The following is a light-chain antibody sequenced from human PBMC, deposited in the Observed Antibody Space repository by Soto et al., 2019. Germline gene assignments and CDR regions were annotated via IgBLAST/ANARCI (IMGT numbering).Light chain of an antibody. J-gene: IGKJ5*01. V-gene: IGKV1-33*01. CDR2: DAS. CDR1: QDISHY. CDR3: PQYDDLPIT. Sequence: SQMIEAPSSLSETVGDTVTITCQASQDISHYLNWYQQKPGKALKLLIYDASNLHPGVPSRFRGSGSGTEFSFNITSLQPEDVATYYCPQYDDLPITFGQGTRLEI.